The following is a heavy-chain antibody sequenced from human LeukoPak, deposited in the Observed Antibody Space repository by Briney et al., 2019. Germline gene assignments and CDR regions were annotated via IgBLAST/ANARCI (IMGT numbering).Heavy chain of an antibody. Sequence: GESLKISCKGSGYSFTSYWIGWVRQMPGKGLEWMGIIYPGDSDTRYSPSFQGQVTISADKSISTAYLQWSSLKASDTAMYYCARRGQTLDYYYYMDVWGKGTTVTVSS. CDR1: GYSFTSYW. J-gene: IGHJ6*03. D-gene: IGHD3-10*01. CDR2: IYPGDSDT. V-gene: IGHV5-51*01. CDR3: ARRGQTLDYYYYMDV.